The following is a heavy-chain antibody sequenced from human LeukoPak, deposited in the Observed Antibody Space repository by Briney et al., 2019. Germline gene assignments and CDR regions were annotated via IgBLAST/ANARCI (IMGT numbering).Heavy chain of an antibody. CDR3: ARHYGP. V-gene: IGHV4-34*01. CDR2: IYDSGST. CDR1: GGSFSDYF. J-gene: IGHJ5*02. D-gene: IGHD3-16*01. Sequence: NPSETLSLTCAVYGGSFSDYFWSWIRQPPGKGLEWIGSIYDSGSTYYNPSLKSRVTISVDTSKNQFSLKLNSVTAADTAVYYCARHYGPWGQGTLVTVSS.